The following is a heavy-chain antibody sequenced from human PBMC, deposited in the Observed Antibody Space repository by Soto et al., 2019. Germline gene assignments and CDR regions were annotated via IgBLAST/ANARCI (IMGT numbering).Heavy chain of an antibody. CDR3: ARARTNYYNTSDYDF. Sequence: VASVKVSCKASGYTFIGYYMHWVRQSAGQGLEWMGWINPNSGDTNYAQKFQGRVTMTRDTSISTAYTELSRLRFDDTAVYYCARARTNYYNTSDYDFWGQGTLVTVSS. J-gene: IGHJ4*02. D-gene: IGHD3-22*01. CDR2: INPNSGDT. CDR1: GYTFIGYY. V-gene: IGHV1-2*02.